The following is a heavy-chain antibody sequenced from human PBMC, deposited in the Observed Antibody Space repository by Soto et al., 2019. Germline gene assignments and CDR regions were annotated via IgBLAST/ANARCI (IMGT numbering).Heavy chain of an antibody. CDR3: ARAPRDCSGGSCYCPY. J-gene: IGHJ4*02. Sequence: PGGSLRLSCAASGFTFSSYSMNWVRQAPGKGLEWVSSISSSSSYIYYADSVKGRFTISRDNAKNSLYLQMNSLRAEDTAVYYCARAPRDCSGGSCYCPYWGQGTLVTVSS. D-gene: IGHD2-15*01. V-gene: IGHV3-21*01. CDR2: ISSSSSYI. CDR1: GFTFSSYS.